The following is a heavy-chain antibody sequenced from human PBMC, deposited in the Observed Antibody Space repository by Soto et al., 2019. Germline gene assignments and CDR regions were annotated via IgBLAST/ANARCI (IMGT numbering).Heavy chain of an antibody. V-gene: IGHV1-69*06. CDR2: IIPIFGTA. CDR1: GGTFSSYA. D-gene: IGHD1-26*01. J-gene: IGHJ1*01. CDR3: ARGLRSYYAGAYFQH. Sequence: QVQLVQSGAEVKKPGSSVNVSCKASGGTFSSYAISWVRQAPGQGLEWMGGIIPIFGTANYAQKFQGRVTITADKSTSTADMELSSLRSEDTAVYYGARGLRSYYAGAYFQHWGQGTLVTVSS.